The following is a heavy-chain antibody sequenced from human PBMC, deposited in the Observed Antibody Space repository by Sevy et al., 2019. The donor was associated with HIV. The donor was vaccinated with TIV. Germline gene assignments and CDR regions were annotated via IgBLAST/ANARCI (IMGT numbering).Heavy chain of an antibody. D-gene: IGHD3-16*01. J-gene: IGHJ6*02. CDR1: GYSFTDYW. CDR2: IHPADSDI. V-gene: IGHV5-51*01. Sequence: GESLKISCKGSGYSFTDYWIGWVRQMPGKGLEWMGIIHPADSDIRYRLSFQGQVTISADKSISTAYLQWSSLKASDTAMYYRTRLGLRAPGGTSLHCYYGMDVWGQGTTVTVSS. CDR3: TRLGLRAPGGTSLHCYYGMDV.